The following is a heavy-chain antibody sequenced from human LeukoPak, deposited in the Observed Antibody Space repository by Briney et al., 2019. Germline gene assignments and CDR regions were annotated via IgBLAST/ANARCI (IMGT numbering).Heavy chain of an antibody. CDR3: ARRKGIGGYPFDAFDI. CDR2: IYYSGST. D-gene: IGHD2-15*01. CDR1: GGSISSSSYY. Sequence: SETLSLTCTVSGGSISSSSYYWGWIRQPPGKGLEWIGSIYYSGSTYYNPSLKSRVAISVGTSKNQFSLKLSSVTAADTAVYYCARRKGIGGYPFDAFDIWGQGTMVTVSS. V-gene: IGHV4-39*01. J-gene: IGHJ3*02.